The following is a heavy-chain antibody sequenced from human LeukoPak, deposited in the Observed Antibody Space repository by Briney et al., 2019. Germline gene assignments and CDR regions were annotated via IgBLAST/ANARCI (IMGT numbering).Heavy chain of an antibody. CDR2: ISPSGGST. Sequence: AASVTVSCKAFGYTFTSNYMHWVRQAPGQGPEWMGVISPSGGSTTYAQKFQGRVTLTRDMSTSTDYLELRSLRSDDTAVYYCARVGQWLVPPFDYWGQGTLVTVSS. J-gene: IGHJ4*02. CDR1: GYTFTSNY. V-gene: IGHV1-46*01. CDR3: ARVGQWLVPPFDY. D-gene: IGHD6-19*01.